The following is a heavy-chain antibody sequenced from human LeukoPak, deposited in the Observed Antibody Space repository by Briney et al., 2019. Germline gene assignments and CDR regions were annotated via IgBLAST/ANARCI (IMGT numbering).Heavy chain of an antibody. CDR3: ARDQSDGYNLNWFDP. J-gene: IGHJ5*02. CDR2: ISYDGSNK. Sequence: PGRSLRLSCAASGFTFSSYAMHWVRQAPGKGLEWVAVISYDGSNKYYADSVKGRLTISRDNSKNTLYLQMNSLRAEDTAVYYCARDQSDGYNLNWFDPWGQGTLVSVSS. V-gene: IGHV3-30-3*01. CDR1: GFTFSSYA. D-gene: IGHD5-24*01.